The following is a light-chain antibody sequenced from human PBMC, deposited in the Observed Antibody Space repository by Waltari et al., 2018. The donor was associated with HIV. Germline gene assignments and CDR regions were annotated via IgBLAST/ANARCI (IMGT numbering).Light chain of an antibody. V-gene: IGLV2-14*01. CDR3: SSYTSSSTVV. Sequence: QSALTQPASVSGSPGQSITISCTGTSSEVGGYNYVSWYQQHPGKAPKFMIYEVNNRPSGVSNRFSGSKSGNTASLTISGLQAEDEADYYCSSYTSSSTVVFGGGTKLTVL. J-gene: IGLJ2*01. CDR1: SSEVGGYNY. CDR2: EVN.